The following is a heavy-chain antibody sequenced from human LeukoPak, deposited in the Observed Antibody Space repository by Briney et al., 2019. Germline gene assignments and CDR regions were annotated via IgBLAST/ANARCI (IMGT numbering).Heavy chain of an antibody. J-gene: IGHJ4*02. CDR1: GGSISSYY. Sequence: SETLSLTCTDSGGSISSYYWSWIRQPAGKGLEWIGRIYTSGSTNYNPSLKSRVTMSVDTSKNQFSLKLSSVTAADTAVYYCARQETYYDILTGYFPFPYFDYWGQGTLVTVSS. D-gene: IGHD3-9*01. V-gene: IGHV4-4*07. CDR2: IYTSGST. CDR3: ARQETYYDILTGYFPFPYFDY.